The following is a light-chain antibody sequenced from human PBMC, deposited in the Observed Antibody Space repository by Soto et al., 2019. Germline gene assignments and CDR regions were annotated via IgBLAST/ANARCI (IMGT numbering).Light chain of an antibody. CDR3: QSSLRDSHV. V-gene: IGLV1-44*01. CDR1: NSDIGSHA. CDR2: STD. Sequence: QSVLTQPPSASGTRGQRVTISCSGSNSDIGSHAVDWYQQFPGTAPTLLIYSTDQRPSGVPDRFSGSKSGTSASLAISRLQSEDEADYYSQSSLRDSHVFGTGTKLTVL. J-gene: IGLJ1*01.